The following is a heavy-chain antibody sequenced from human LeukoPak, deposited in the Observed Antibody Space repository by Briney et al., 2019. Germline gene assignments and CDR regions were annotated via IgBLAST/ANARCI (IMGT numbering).Heavy chain of an antibody. V-gene: IGHV3-21*01. CDR1: GFTFSSYA. J-gene: IGHJ3*01. Sequence: GGSLRLSCAASGFTFSSYAMSWVRQAPGKGLEWVSSISSSSSYIYYADSVKGRFTISRDNAKNSLYLQMNSLRAEDTAVYYCARSSYSSSSSVWGQGTMVTVSS. CDR2: ISSSSSYI. D-gene: IGHD6-6*01. CDR3: ARSSYSSSSSV.